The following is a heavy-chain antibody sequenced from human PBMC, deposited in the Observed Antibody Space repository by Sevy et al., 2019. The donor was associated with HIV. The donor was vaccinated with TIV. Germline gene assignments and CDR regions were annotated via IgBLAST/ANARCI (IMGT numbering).Heavy chain of an antibody. Sequence: GGSLRLSCAASGFTFSIYGMNWVRQAPGRGLEWVSYIPSSSSYKKYADSVKGRFTISRDNTKNSLSLQMDSLRAEDTAVYYCARDLGRVRGVMSLDCWGQGTLVTVSS. CDR2: IPSSSSYK. D-gene: IGHD3-10*01. CDR1: GFTFSIYG. V-gene: IGHV3-21*01. CDR3: ARDLGRVRGVMSLDC. J-gene: IGHJ4*02.